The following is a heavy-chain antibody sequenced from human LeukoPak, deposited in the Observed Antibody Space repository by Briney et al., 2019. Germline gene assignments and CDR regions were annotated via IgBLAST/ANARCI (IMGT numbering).Heavy chain of an antibody. Sequence: PSETLSLTCTVSGDSIRSGDYYWRWLRQPRGKGLEWIGYIYYSVTTYYNPSLKSRFTIEVDTSKNQFSLRLSSVTAADTAVYYCARVETSYYGSGTYEDWFDPWGQGTLVIVSS. CDR1: GDSIRSGDYY. J-gene: IGHJ5*02. CDR3: ARVETSYYGSGTYEDWFDP. CDR2: IYYSVTT. D-gene: IGHD3-10*01. V-gene: IGHV4-30-4*01.